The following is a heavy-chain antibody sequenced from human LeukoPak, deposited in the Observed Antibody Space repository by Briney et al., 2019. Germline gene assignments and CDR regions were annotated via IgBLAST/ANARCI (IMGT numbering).Heavy chain of an antibody. CDR2: ISSSGSTI. Sequence: GGSLRFSCAASGFTFSSYEMNWVRQAPGKGLEWVSYISSSGSTIYYADSVKGRFTISRDNAKNSLYLQMNSLRAEDTAVYYCARDHYSNHYFDYWGQGTLVTVSS. D-gene: IGHD4-11*01. CDR3: ARDHYSNHYFDY. V-gene: IGHV3-48*03. CDR1: GFTFSSYE. J-gene: IGHJ4*02.